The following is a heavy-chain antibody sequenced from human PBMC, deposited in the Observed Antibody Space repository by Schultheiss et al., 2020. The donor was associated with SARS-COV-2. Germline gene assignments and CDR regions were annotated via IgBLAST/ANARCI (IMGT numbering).Heavy chain of an antibody. Sequence: ASVKVSCKASGGTFSSYAISWVRQAPGQGLEWMGWINPNSGGTNYAQKFQGRVTMTRDTSISTAYMELSRLRSDDTAVYYCARVVPAAIDNWFDPWGQGTLVTVSS. CDR2: INPNSGGT. J-gene: IGHJ5*02. D-gene: IGHD2-2*01. CDR1: GGTFSSYA. V-gene: IGHV1-2*02. CDR3: ARVVPAAIDNWFDP.